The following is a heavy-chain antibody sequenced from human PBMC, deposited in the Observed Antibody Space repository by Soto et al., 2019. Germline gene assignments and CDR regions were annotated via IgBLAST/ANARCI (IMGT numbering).Heavy chain of an antibody. CDR3: ARGKMMYSSGWFDP. V-gene: IGHV1-3*01. CDR2: INAGNGNT. D-gene: IGHD6-19*01. J-gene: IGHJ5*02. Sequence: GASVKVSCKASGYTFTSYAMHWVRQAPGQRLEWMGWINAGNGNTKYSQKFQGRVTITRDTSASTAYMELSSLRSDDTAVYYCARGKMMYSSGWFDPWGQGTLVTVSS. CDR1: GYTFTSYA.